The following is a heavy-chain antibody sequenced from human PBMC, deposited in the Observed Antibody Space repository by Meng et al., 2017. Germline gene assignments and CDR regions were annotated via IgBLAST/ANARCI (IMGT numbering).Heavy chain of an antibody. D-gene: IGHD2-21*02. J-gene: IGHJ5*02. CDR2: IYWDDDK. Sequence: QTTLKESGPTLVKPTQTLTLTCTFSGFSLSTSGVGVGWIRQPPGKALEWLALIYWDDDKRYSPSLKSRLTITKDTSKNQVVLTMTNMDPVDTATYCCAHRRGDSREGWFDPWGQGILVTVSS. V-gene: IGHV2-5*02. CDR1: GFSLSTSGVG. CDR3: AHRRGDSREGWFDP.